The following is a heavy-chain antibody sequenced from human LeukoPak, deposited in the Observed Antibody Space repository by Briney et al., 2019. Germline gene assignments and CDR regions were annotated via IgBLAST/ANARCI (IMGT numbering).Heavy chain of an antibody. V-gene: IGHV3-23*01. J-gene: IGHJ4*02. CDR2: ISGSGVTT. CDR1: GFTFSSYA. D-gene: IGHD3-3*01. Sequence: PGGSLRLSCTASGFTFSSYAMSWVRQAPGKGLEWVSAISGSGVTTHYADSVMGRFPISRDSPKNTLYVQMNRRRAEDTAVYYCAKANRDYDFWSGYPCFEYWGQGTLVTVSS. CDR3: AKANRDYDFWSGYPCFEY.